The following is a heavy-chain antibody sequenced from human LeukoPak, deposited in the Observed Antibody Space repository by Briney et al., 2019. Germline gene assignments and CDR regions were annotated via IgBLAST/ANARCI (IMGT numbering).Heavy chain of an antibody. CDR1: GFTFSNAW. Sequence: PGGSLRLSCAASGFTFSNAWMSWVRQAPGKGLEWVGRIKSKTDGGTTDYAAPVKGKFTISRDDSKNTLYLQMNSLKTEDTAVYYCTTDPNFNYHDSSGYFDYWGQGTLVNVSS. D-gene: IGHD3-22*01. V-gene: IGHV3-15*01. J-gene: IGHJ4*02. CDR3: TTDPNFNYHDSSGYFDY. CDR2: IKSKTDGGTT.